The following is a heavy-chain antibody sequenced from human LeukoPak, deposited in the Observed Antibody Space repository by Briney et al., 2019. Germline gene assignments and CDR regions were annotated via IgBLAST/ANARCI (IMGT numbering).Heavy chain of an antibody. Sequence: GGSLRLSCAASGFTFSNFAMMWVRQAPGTGLQWVSTITGYGATFYADSVRGRFTIFRDTSMNTLFLQMNSLGAEGMAVYYCAKGAAAGKVDWFDPWGQGTLVTVSS. V-gene: IGHV3-23*01. CDR3: AKGAAAGKVDWFDP. CDR2: ITGYGAT. J-gene: IGHJ5*02. D-gene: IGHD6-13*01. CDR1: GFTFSNFA.